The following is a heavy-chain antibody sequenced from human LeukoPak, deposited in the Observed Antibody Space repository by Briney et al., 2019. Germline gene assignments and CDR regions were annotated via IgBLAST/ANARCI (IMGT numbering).Heavy chain of an antibody. CDR1: GYTFAGYY. D-gene: IGHD3-10*02. Sequence: GASVKVPCKASGYTFAGYYMHWVRQAPGQGLEWMGWINPNSGGTNYAQKFQGRVTMTRDTSISTAYMELSRLRSDDTAVYYCARDSPYYVDAFDIWGQGTMVTVSS. J-gene: IGHJ3*02. CDR2: INPNSGGT. CDR3: ARDSPYYVDAFDI. V-gene: IGHV1-2*02.